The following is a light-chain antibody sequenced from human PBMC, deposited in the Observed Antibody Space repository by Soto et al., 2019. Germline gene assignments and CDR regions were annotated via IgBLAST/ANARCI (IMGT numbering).Light chain of an antibody. CDR3: QQRSNWPPIT. CDR1: QSVSRY. V-gene: IGKV3-11*01. J-gene: IGKJ5*01. CDR2: DAS. Sequence: EIVLPQSPATLSLSPGERATLSCRASQSVSRYLAWYQQKPGQAPRLLIYDASNRATGIPARFSGSGSGTDFTLTISSLEPEDFAVYYCQQRSNWPPITFGQGTRLEIK.